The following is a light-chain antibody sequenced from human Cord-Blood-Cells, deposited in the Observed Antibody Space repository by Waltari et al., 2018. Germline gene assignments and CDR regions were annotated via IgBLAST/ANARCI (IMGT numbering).Light chain of an antibody. Sequence: QSVLTQPPSVSGAPGQRVTISCTGSSSTIGAGADVHWYQQLPGPAPKLLIYGNSNRPSGVPDRFSGSKSGTSASLAITGLQAEDEADYYCQSYDSSLSVVFGGGTKLTVL. CDR3: QSYDSSLSVV. CDR1: SSTIGAGAD. J-gene: IGLJ2*01. CDR2: GNS. V-gene: IGLV1-40*01.